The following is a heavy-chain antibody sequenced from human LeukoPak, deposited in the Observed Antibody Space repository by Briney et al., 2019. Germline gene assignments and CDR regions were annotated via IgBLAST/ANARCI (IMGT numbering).Heavy chain of an antibody. CDR3: ARDPSPHCTNGVCYSVSTQYIPSY. CDR1: GFTFSSYW. V-gene: IGHV3-7*01. Sequence: PGGSLRLSCAASGFTFSSYWMSWVRQAPGKGLEWVANIKQDGSEKYYVDSVKGRFTISRDNAKNSLYLQMNSLRAEDTAVYYCARDPSPHCTNGVCYSVSTQYIPSYWGQGTLVTVSS. D-gene: IGHD2-8*01. J-gene: IGHJ4*02. CDR2: IKQDGSEK.